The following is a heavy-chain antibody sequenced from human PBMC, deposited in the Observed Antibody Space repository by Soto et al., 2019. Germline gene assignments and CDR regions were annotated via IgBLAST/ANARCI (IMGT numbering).Heavy chain of an antibody. J-gene: IGHJ5*02. D-gene: IGHD6-13*01. CDR1: GFTFRSFT. V-gene: IGHV3-21*01. CDR3: TRDASRDSSARGWFDP. CDR2: ISSNSAYI. Sequence: LRLSCAASGFTFRSFTMNWVRQAPGKGLEWVSTISSNSAYIYYTDALRGRFTISRDNAKNSLHLQMNSLRAEDTVVYYCTRDASRDSSARGWFDPWGPGTLVTVSS.